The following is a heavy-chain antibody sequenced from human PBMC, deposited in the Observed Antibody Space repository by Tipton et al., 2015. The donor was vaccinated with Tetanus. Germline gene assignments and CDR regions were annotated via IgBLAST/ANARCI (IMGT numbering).Heavy chain of an antibody. CDR2: VYYTGDT. CDR1: GDSVSGYY. D-gene: IGHD3-22*01. Sequence: TLSLTCTVSGDSVSGYYWSWIRQPPGKGLEWVGYVYYTGDTNYNPSLKGRVTISVDTSKNQFSLKLSSVTAADTAVYYCARHFHENSGYYELDIGYWGQGTLVTVSS. J-gene: IGHJ4*02. CDR3: ARHFHENSGYYELDIGY. V-gene: IGHV4-59*08.